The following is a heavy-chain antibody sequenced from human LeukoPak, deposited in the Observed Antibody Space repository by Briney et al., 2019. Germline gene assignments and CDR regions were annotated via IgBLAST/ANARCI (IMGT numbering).Heavy chain of an antibody. CDR1: EFTFSSYE. CDR2: ISGSGGST. J-gene: IGHJ4*02. V-gene: IGHV3-23*01. Sequence: GGSLRLSCAASEFTFSSYEMNWVRQAPGKGLEWVSAISGSGGSTYYADSVKGRFTISRDNSKNTLYLQMNSLRAEDTAVYYCAKPLVVVTAAFDYWGQGTLVTVSS. CDR3: AKPLVVVTAAFDY. D-gene: IGHD2-21*02.